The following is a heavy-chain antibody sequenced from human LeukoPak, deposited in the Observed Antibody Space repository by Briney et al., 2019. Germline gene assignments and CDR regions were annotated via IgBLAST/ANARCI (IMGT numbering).Heavy chain of an antibody. D-gene: IGHD3-10*01. Sequence: ASVKVSCKVSGYTLTELSMHWVRQAPGQGLEWMGWINPNSGGTNYAQKFQGRVTMTRDTSISTAYMELSRLRSDDTAVYYCASSWFGELPYFDYWGQGTLVTVSS. CDR3: ASSWFGELPYFDY. CDR2: INPNSGGT. J-gene: IGHJ4*02. CDR1: GYTLTELS. V-gene: IGHV1-2*02.